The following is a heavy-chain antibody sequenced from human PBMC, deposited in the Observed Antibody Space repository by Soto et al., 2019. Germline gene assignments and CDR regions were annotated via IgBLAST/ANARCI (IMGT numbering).Heavy chain of an antibody. D-gene: IGHD3-3*01. J-gene: IGHJ3*02. Sequence: QVQLLESGGGLVKPGGSQRLSCVTSGFTFSDYYMGWVRQAPGKGLELISYISGSGSYTLYADSVKGRFTVSRDNANNSLSLLMSSLRGEDTAMYYCVRDSCPYYGGRIEFGAFGILGLGTVVTVSS. CDR2: ISGSGSYT. V-gene: IGHV3-11*06. CDR1: GFTFSDYY. CDR3: VRDSCPYYGGRIEFGAFGI.